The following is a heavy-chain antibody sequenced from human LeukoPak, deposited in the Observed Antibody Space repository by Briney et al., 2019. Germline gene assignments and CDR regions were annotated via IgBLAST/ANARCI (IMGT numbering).Heavy chain of an antibody. Sequence: SETLSLTCAVSGYSISSGYYWGWIRQPPGKGLERIGTIYHNGNTYYNPSLKSRVTISVDTSKNQFSLKLSSVTAADTAVCYCARVRYNYGDSDYWGQGTLVTVSS. D-gene: IGHD5-18*01. V-gene: IGHV4-38-2*01. CDR3: ARVRYNYGDSDY. CDR1: GYSISSGYY. J-gene: IGHJ4*02. CDR2: IYHNGNT.